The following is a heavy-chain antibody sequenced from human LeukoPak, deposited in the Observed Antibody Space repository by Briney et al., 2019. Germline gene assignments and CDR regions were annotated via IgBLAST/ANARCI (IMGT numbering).Heavy chain of an antibody. V-gene: IGHV3-7*04. D-gene: IGHD6-19*01. J-gene: IGHJ4*02. CDR1: GFTFSSYW. CDR2: IKKDGSEE. CDR3: AGGSGWLIDY. Sequence: GGSLRLSCAASGFTFSSYWMNWVRQAPGKGLEWVANIKKDGSEENYVDSVKGRFTISRDNAKNTLYLQMNSLRSEDTAVYYCAGGSGWLIDYWGQGTLVTVSS.